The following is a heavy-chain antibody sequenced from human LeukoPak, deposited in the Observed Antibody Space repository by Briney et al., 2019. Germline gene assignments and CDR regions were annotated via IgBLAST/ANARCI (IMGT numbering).Heavy chain of an antibody. Sequence: SVKVSCKASGGTFSSYAISWVRQAPGQGLEWMGGISPIFGTANYAQKFQGRVTITADESTSTAYMELSSLRSEDTAVYYCARRGYCSSTSCYVSDYWGQGTLVTVSS. CDR3: ARRGYCSSTSCYVSDY. J-gene: IGHJ4*02. CDR1: GGTFSSYA. CDR2: ISPIFGTA. D-gene: IGHD2-2*01. V-gene: IGHV1-69*13.